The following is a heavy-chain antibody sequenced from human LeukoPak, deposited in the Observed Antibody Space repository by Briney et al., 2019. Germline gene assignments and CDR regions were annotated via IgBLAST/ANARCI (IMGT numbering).Heavy chain of an antibody. CDR2: IYYSGST. Sequence: SQTLSLTCTVSGGSISSGDYYWSCIRQPPGKGLECIGYIYYSGSTYYSPSLKSRVTISVDTSKNHFSLKLSSVTAADTAVYYCARDSPPRSYYGPPLAIWGQGTLVTVSS. D-gene: IGHD1-26*01. CDR1: GGSISSGDYY. CDR3: ARDSPPRSYYGPPLAI. V-gene: IGHV4-30-4*01. J-gene: IGHJ4*02.